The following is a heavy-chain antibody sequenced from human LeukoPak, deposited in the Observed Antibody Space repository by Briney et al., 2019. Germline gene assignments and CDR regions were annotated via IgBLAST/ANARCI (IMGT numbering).Heavy chain of an antibody. Sequence: GGSLRLSCAASGFTLSSYAMSWVRQAPGKGLEWVAVIWYDGSNKYYADSVKGRFTISRDNSKNTLYLQMNSLRAEDTAVYYCARGLYYYDSSGYYGNFGYWGQGTLVTVSS. CDR2: IWYDGSNK. D-gene: IGHD3-22*01. CDR3: ARGLYYYDSSGYYGNFGY. CDR1: GFTLSSYA. V-gene: IGHV3-33*08. J-gene: IGHJ4*02.